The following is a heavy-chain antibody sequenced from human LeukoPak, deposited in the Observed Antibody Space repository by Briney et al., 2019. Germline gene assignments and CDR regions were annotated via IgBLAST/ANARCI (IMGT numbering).Heavy chain of an antibody. CDR3: ARGGCGSCYRPSDAFDI. V-gene: IGHV1-69*13. CDR2: ILPIFGRT. J-gene: IGHJ3*02. Sequence: SVPVSRKASRATFRSYPIRWVRQAPAHGLPWMGGILPIFGRTNYAQKFQGRVTITADESTSTAYMELSSLRSDDAAVYYCARGGCGSCYRPSDAFDIWGQGTMVTVSS. CDR1: RATFRSYP. D-gene: IGHD2-15*01.